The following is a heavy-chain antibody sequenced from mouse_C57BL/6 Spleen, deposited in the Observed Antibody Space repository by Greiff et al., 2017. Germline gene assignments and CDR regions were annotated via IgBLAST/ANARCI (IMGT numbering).Heavy chain of an antibody. J-gene: IGHJ1*03. CDR3: ARYYDYDGRYFDV. Sequence: EVQGVESGGGLVQPGGSLKLSCAASGFTFSDYGMAWVRQAPRKGPEWVAFISNLAYSIYYADTVTGRFTISRGNAKNTLYLEMSSLRSEDTAMYYCARYYDYDGRYFDVWGTGTTVTVSS. CDR2: ISNLAYSI. CDR1: GFTFSDYG. D-gene: IGHD2-4*01. V-gene: IGHV5-15*04.